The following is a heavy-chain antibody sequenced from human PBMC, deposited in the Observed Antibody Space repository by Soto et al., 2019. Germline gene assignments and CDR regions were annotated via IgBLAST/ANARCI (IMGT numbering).Heavy chain of an antibody. CDR3: AKSDYQLPSNPDFGVGLQAYYYYGMDV. D-gene: IGHD3-3*01. CDR1: GFTFSSYA. J-gene: IGHJ6*02. Sequence: QSGGSLRLSCAASGFTFSSYAMSWVRQAPGKGLEWVSAISGSGGSTYYADPVKGRFTISRDNSKNTLYLQMNSLRAEDTAVYYCAKSDYQLPSNPDFGVGLQAYYYYGMDVWGQGTTVTVSS. CDR2: ISGSGGST. V-gene: IGHV3-23*01.